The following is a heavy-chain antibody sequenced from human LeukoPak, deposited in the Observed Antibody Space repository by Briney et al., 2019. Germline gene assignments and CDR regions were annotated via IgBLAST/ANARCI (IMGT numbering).Heavy chain of an antibody. J-gene: IGHJ4*02. CDR3: ARGKSGYDNLFDY. Sequence: SVKVSCKASGYTFTSYDINWVRQATGQGLEWMGGIIPIFGTANYAQKFQGRVTITTDESTSTAYMELSSLRSEDTAVYYCARGKSGYDNLFDYWGQGTLVTVSS. CDR1: GYTFTSYD. CDR2: IIPIFGTA. V-gene: IGHV1-69*05. D-gene: IGHD5-12*01.